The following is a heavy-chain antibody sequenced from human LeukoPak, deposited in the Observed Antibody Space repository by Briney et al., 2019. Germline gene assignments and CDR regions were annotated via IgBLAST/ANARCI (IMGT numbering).Heavy chain of an antibody. D-gene: IGHD3-3*01. Sequence: GGSLRLSCAASGFTFSSYSMNWVRQAPGKGLEWVSSISSSSSYIYYADSVKGRFTISRDNSKNTLYLQMNSLRAEDTAVYYCAKDLPPVGFWSGYINGMDVWGQGTTVTVSS. CDR1: GFTFSSYS. V-gene: IGHV3-21*04. CDR2: ISSSSSYI. CDR3: AKDLPPVGFWSGYINGMDV. J-gene: IGHJ6*02.